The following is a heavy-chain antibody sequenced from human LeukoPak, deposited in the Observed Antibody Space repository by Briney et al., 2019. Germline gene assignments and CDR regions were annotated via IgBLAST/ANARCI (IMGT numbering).Heavy chain of an antibody. J-gene: IGHJ4*02. CDR2: IYPGDSDT. V-gene: IGHV5-51*01. CDR3: ARLLQGVAGTWGY. D-gene: IGHD6-19*01. CDR1: GYSFTSYW. Sequence: GESLKISCKASGYSFTSYWIAWVRQMPGKGLEWMGMIYPGDSDTRYSPSFQGQITISVDKSISIAYLQWSSLKASDTAMYYCARLLQGVAGTWGYWGQGTQVTVS.